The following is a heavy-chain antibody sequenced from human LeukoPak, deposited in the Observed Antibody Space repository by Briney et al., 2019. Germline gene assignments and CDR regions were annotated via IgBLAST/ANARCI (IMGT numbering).Heavy chain of an antibody. D-gene: IGHD3-22*01. V-gene: IGHV4-31*03. J-gene: IGHJ4*02. CDR3: ARANYGSSGYYRLDY. Sequence: SQTLSLTCTVSGGSISSDDYYWSWIRQHPGKGLEWIGYIYYSGSTYYSPSLKSRVTISVDTSKNQFSLKLNSVTAAATAVYYCARANYGSSGYYRLDYWGQGTLVTVSS. CDR2: IYYSGST. CDR1: GGSISSDDYY.